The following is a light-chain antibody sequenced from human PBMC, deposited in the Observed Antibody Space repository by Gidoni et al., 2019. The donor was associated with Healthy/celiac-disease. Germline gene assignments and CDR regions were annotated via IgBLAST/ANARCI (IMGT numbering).Light chain of an antibody. J-gene: IGKJ1*01. CDR1: QSVSSH. Sequence: EIVMTQSPPTLSVSPGERATLSCRARQSVSSHLAWYQQKPGQAPRLLIYGASTRATGIPARFSGSGSWTEFTLTISSLQSEDFAVYYCQQYNNWPPWTFXQXTKVEIQ. CDR3: QQYNNWPPWT. CDR2: GAS. V-gene: IGKV3-15*01.